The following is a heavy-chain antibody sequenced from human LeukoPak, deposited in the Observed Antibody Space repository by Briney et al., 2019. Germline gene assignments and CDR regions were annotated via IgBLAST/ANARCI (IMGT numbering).Heavy chain of an antibody. CDR1: GFTFSSYA. V-gene: IGHV3-30-3*01. CDR3: ARGCVVVVPAATSFDK. D-gene: IGHD2-2*01. CDR2: ISYDGSYK. J-gene: IGHJ4*02. Sequence: PGGSLRLSCAASGFTFSSYAMHWVRQAPGKGLEWVAVISYDGSYKFYADSVKGRFTTSRDNSKNTLYLQMNSLRAEDTAIYFCARGCVVVVPAATSFDKWGQGTLVTVSS.